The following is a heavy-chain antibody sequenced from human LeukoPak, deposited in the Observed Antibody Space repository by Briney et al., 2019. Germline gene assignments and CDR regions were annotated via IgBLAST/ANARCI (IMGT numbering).Heavy chain of an antibody. D-gene: IGHD3-3*01. Sequence: GGSLRLSCAASGFTFSSYAVSWVRQAPGKGLEWVSAISGSGGSTYYADSVKGRFTISRDNSKNTLYLQMNSLRAEDTAVYYCARDGGEGVADYWGQGTLVTVSS. CDR2: ISGSGGST. J-gene: IGHJ4*02. CDR1: GFTFSSYA. V-gene: IGHV3-23*01. CDR3: ARDGGEGVADY.